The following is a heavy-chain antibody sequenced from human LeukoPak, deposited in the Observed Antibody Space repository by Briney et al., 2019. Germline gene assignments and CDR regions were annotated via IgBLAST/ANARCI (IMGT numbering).Heavy chain of an antibody. CDR2: INYSGST. Sequence: SETLSLTRTVSGGSVSSTTYYWSWFRQPPGKGLEWIASINYSGSTYYNPSLKSRVTISVDTSENQFSLKLSSVTAADTAVYYCARYVVYGSGKYYFDYWGQGTLVTVSS. J-gene: IGHJ4*02. CDR1: GGSVSSTTYY. V-gene: IGHV4-39*01. CDR3: ARYVVYGSGKYYFDY. D-gene: IGHD3-10*01.